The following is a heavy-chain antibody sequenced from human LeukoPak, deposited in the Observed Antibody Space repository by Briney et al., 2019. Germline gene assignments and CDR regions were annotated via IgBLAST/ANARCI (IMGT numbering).Heavy chain of an antibody. V-gene: IGHV3-21*01. Sequence: GGSLRLSCAASGFTFSTYGMHWVRQAPGKGLEWVSSISSSSGYIYFADSVKGRFTISRDNAKNSLYLQMNSLRAEDTAVYYCARGSTAAADYWGQGTLVTVSS. D-gene: IGHD6-13*01. CDR3: ARGSTAAADY. CDR1: GFTFSTYG. J-gene: IGHJ4*02. CDR2: ISSSSGYI.